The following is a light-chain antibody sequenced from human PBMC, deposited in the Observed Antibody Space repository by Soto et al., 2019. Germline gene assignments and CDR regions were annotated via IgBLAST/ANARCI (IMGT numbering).Light chain of an antibody. J-gene: IGKJ5*01. CDR2: DTS. CDR3: QQRANWQVT. Sequence: EMVMTQSPATLSVSPGERATLSCRASQSVSSKLAWYQQKPGQAPRLLIYDTSTRATGIPARFSGSGSGTEFTLTISSLQSEDFAVYYCQQRANWQVTFGQGTRLENK. CDR1: QSVSSK. V-gene: IGKV3-15*01.